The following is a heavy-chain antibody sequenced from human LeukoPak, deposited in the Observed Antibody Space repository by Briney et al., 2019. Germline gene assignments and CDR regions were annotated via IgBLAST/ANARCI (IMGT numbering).Heavy chain of an antibody. CDR2: ISAYNGNT. D-gene: IGHD2-2*01. V-gene: IGHV1-18*01. CDR1: GYTFTSYG. Sequence: ASVKVSCKASGYTFTSYGISWVRQAPGQGLEWMGWISAYNGNTNYAQKLQGRVTMTTDTSTSTAYMELSSLRSEDTAVYYCAIGYCSSTSCYGYYYHGMDVWGQGTTVTVSS. J-gene: IGHJ6*02. CDR3: AIGYCSSTSCYGYYYHGMDV.